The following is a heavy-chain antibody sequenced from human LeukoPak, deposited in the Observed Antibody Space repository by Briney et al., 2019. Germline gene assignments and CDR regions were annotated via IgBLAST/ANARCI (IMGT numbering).Heavy chain of an antibody. CDR3: ARDYWWNYDY. CDR1: GFTFSSYG. V-gene: IGHV3-33*01. D-gene: IGHD1-7*01. J-gene: IGHJ4*02. Sequence: GGSLRLSCAASGFTFSSYGMHWVRQAPGKGLEWVAVIWYDGSNKYYADSVKGRFTISRDNSKNTIYLQMDSLRAEDTAIYYCARDYWWNYDYWGQGTLVTVSS. CDR2: IWYDGSNK.